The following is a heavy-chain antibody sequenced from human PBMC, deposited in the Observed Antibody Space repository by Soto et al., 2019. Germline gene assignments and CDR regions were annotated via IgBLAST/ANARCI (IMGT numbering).Heavy chain of an antibody. Sequence: SETLSLTCTVSGGSISSYYWSWIRQPPGKGLEWIGYIYYSGSTNYNPSLKSRVTISVDTSKNQFSLKLSSVTAADTAVYYCARDQRYYGSGREVRWFDPWGQGTLVNVS. J-gene: IGHJ5*02. D-gene: IGHD3-10*01. CDR1: GGSISSYY. CDR3: ARDQRYYGSGREVRWFDP. V-gene: IGHV4-59*01. CDR2: IYYSGST.